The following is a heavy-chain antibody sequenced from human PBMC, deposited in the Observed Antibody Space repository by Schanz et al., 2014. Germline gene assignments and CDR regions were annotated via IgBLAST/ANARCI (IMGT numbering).Heavy chain of an antibody. V-gene: IGHV1-18*01. Sequence: QVQLVQSGAEVKKPGASVKVSCKASGYTFTSYGINWVRQAPGQGLEWMGWISAYNGNTNYAQKLQGRVTLTTDTSTSTAYMELRSLRSDDTAHYYCVRVPSRDGSFDLWGRGTLVTVSS. CDR2: ISAYNGNT. CDR3: VRVPSRDGSFDL. J-gene: IGHJ2*01. D-gene: IGHD3-10*01. CDR1: GYTFTSYG.